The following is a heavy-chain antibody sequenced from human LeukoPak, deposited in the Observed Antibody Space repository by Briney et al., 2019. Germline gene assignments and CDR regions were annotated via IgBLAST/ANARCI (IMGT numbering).Heavy chain of an antibody. D-gene: IGHD2-2*01. CDR2: ISSSSSYI. CDR3: ARAPKYCSSTSCPLDY. Sequence: PGGSLRLSCAASGFTFSSYSMNWVRQAPGKGLEWVSSISSSSSYIYYADSVKGRFTISRDNAKNSLYLQMNSLRAEDTAVYYCARAPKYCSSTSCPLDYWGQGTLVTVSS. J-gene: IGHJ4*02. CDR1: GFTFSSYS. V-gene: IGHV3-21*01.